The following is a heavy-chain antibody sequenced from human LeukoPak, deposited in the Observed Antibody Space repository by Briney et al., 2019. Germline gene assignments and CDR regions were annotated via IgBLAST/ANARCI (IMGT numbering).Heavy chain of an antibody. Sequence: SETLSLTCTVSGGSISSSSYYWGWIRQPPGKGLEWIGSIYYSGSTYYNPSLKSRVTISVDTSKNQFSLKLSSVTAADTAEYYCARASYYYDSSGYQAFDIWGQGTMVTVSS. D-gene: IGHD3-22*01. CDR1: GGSISSSSYY. CDR3: ARASYYYDSSGYQAFDI. V-gene: IGHV4-39*07. CDR2: IYYSGST. J-gene: IGHJ3*02.